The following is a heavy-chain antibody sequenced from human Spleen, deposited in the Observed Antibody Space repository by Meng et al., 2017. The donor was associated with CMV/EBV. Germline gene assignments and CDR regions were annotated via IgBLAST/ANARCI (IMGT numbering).Heavy chain of an antibody. V-gene: IGHV4-30-4*08. CDR3: ASDYCGGDCYRRVLDY. D-gene: IGHD2-21*01. CDR2: IYHSGSA. CDR1: GDSISSGDYY. J-gene: IGHJ4*02. Sequence: SETLSLTCTVSGDSISSGDYYWNWIRQPPGKGLEWLGYIYHSGSAYYSPSLNSRVAISINTSKNQFSLKLSSVTAADTAMYYCASDYCGGDCYRRVLDYWGRGALVTVSS.